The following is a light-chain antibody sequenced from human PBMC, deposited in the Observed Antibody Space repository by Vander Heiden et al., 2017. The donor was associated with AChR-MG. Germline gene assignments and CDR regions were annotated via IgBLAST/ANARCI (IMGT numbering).Light chain of an antibody. Sequence: QSVLTPPPSVSGAPGQRVTISCTGSSSNIGGGSDVHWYQQLPGTAPKLLISGNSNRPSGVPDRFSGSKSGTSASLAITGLQAEDEADYYCQSYDSSLSGVVFGGGTKLTVL. J-gene: IGLJ2*01. CDR3: QSYDSSLSGVV. CDR1: SSNIGGGSD. V-gene: IGLV1-40*01. CDR2: GNS.